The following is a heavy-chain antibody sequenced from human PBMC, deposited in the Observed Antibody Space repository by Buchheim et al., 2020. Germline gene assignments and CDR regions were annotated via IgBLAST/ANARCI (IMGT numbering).Heavy chain of an antibody. CDR3: AKDLVLDF. D-gene: IGHD3-10*01. Sequence: EVRLLESGGGLIQPGGSLGLSCAAYGFTFRVSVMSWVRQAPGKGLEWVAGISASGANTYYADSVKGRFTTSRDNSKNTMYLQMNSLRGDDTAVYYCAKDLVLDFWGQGTL. CDR1: GFTFRVSV. CDR2: ISASGANT. V-gene: IGHV3-23*01. J-gene: IGHJ4*02.